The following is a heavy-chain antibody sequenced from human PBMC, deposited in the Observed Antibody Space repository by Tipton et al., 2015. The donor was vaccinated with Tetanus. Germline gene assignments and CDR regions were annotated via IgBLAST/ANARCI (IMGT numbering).Heavy chain of an antibody. CDR1: GDSISRGGYF. V-gene: IGHV4-31*03. CDR3: ARSRGGTRDYYASGY. J-gene: IGHJ4*02. Sequence: TLSLTCTVSGDSISRGGYFWNWIRQRPGEGPEWIGYIYYSGSTYYNPSLKSRVTISIDRSKNQFSLKLTSVTAEDTAVYYCARSRGGTRDYYASGYWGQGTLVTVSS. CDR2: IYYSGST. D-gene: IGHD3-22*01.